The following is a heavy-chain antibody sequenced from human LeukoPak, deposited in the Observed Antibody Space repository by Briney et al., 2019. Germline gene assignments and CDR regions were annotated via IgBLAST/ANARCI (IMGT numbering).Heavy chain of an antibody. J-gene: IGHJ6*02. CDR2: INPNSGGT. CDR3: ARDFAYSKGYYYYYYGMDV. Sequence: ASVKVSCKASGYTFTGHYMHWVRQAPGQGLEWMGWINPNSGGTNYAQKFQGGVTMTRDTSISTAYMELSRLRSDDTAVYYCARDFAYSKGYYYYYYGMDVWGQGTTVTVSS. V-gene: IGHV1-2*02. CDR1: GYTFTGHY. D-gene: IGHD4-11*01.